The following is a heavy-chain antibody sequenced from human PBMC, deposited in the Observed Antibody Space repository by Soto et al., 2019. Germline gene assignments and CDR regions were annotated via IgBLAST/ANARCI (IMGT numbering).Heavy chain of an antibody. CDR3: ARDRYSYYDFWSGSLPYYYFGMDV. D-gene: IGHD3-3*01. Sequence: ASVKVSCKASGYTFTSYAMHWVRQAPGQRLEWMGWINAGNGNTKYSQKFQGRVTITRDTFASTAYMELSSLRSEDTAVYYCARDRYSYYDFWSGSLPYYYFGMDVWGQGTTVTVSS. V-gene: IGHV1-3*01. J-gene: IGHJ6*02. CDR1: GYTFTSYA. CDR2: INAGNGNT.